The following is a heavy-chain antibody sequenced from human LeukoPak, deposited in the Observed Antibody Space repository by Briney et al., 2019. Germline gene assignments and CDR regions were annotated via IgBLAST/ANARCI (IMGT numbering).Heavy chain of an antibody. CDR2: IWSDGNKK. J-gene: IGHJ4*02. V-gene: IGHV3-33*01. D-gene: IGHD3-9*01. CDR1: GFTFSSYG. Sequence: GGSLRLSCAASGFTFSSYGMHWVRQAPGKGLEWVAVIWSDGNKKYHADSVKGRFTVSKDNSKNTLYLQMNSLRAEDTAVYYCARDWALTGFDYWGQGTLVTVSS. CDR3: ARDWALTGFDY.